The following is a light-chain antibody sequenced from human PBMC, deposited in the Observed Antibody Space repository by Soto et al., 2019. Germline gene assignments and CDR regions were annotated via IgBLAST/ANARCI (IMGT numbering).Light chain of an antibody. J-gene: IGKJ5*01. CDR2: GAS. V-gene: IGKV3-20*01. CDR1: QSVSSSY. Sequence: EIVLTQSPGTLSLSPGERATLSCRASQSVSSSYLALYQQKSGQAPRLLIYGASSRATGIPDRFSGSGSGTDFTLTISRLEPEDFAAYYCQQYGSSPITFGQGTRLEIK. CDR3: QQYGSSPIT.